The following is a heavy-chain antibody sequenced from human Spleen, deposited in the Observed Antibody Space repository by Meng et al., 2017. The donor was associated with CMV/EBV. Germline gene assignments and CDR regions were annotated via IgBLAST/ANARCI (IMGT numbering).Heavy chain of an antibody. CDR2: ISSSGSTI. Sequence: GGSLRLSCAASGFIFSSYEMNWVRQAPGKGLEWVSYISSSGSTIHYADSVKGRFTISRDNAKNSLYLQMNSLRAEDTAVYYCVREGGFWSGSYSTFDYWGQGTLVTVSS. CDR1: GFIFSSYE. CDR3: VREGGFWSGSYSTFDY. V-gene: IGHV3-48*03. D-gene: IGHD3-3*01. J-gene: IGHJ4*02.